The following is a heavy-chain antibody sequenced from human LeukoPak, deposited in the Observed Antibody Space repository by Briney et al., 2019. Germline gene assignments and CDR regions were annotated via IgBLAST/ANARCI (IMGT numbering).Heavy chain of an antibody. V-gene: IGHV4-61*02. D-gene: IGHD3-3*01. Sequence: PSQTLSLTCTVSGGSISSGSYYWSWIRQPAGKGLEWIGRIYTSGSINYNPSLKSRVTISVDTSKNQFSLKLSSVTAADAAVYYCARGTIFGVVTGLYYFDYWGQGTLVTVSS. CDR2: IYTSGSI. J-gene: IGHJ4*02. CDR3: ARGTIFGVVTGLYYFDY. CDR1: GGSISSGSYY.